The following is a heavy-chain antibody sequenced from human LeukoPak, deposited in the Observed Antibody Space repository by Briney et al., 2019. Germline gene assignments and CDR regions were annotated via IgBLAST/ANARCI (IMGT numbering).Heavy chain of an antibody. D-gene: IGHD3-10*01. V-gene: IGHV3-23*01. J-gene: IGHJ4*02. CDR1: GFTLSNHA. Sequence: GGSLRLSCAASGFTLSNHAMIWVRQAPGKGLEWVSSISGSGAMTYYADSVKGRFTISRDNAMDTLYLQMNSLRADDTAVYYCAGNYYGSGSYYSEDRYWGQGTLVTVSS. CDR2: ISGSGAMT. CDR3: AGNYYGSGSYYSEDRY.